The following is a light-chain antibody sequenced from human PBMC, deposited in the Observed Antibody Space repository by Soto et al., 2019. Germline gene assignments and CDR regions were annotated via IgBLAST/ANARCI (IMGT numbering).Light chain of an antibody. V-gene: IGKV3-20*01. CDR2: GAS. CDR1: QSVSSSY. J-gene: IGKJ2*01. CDR3: QQYGSSPYT. Sequence: EIVLTQSPGTLSLSPGERATLSCRASQSVSSSYLAWYQQKPGQAPMLLIYGASSRATGIPDRFSGSGSGTDFTLTISSLEPEDFEVYYWQQYGSSPYTFGQGTKLEIK.